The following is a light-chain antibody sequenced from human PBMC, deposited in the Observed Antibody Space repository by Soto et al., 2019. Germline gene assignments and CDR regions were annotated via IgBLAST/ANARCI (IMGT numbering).Light chain of an antibody. CDR1: SSNIGAGHG. J-gene: IGLJ2*01. V-gene: IGLV1-40*01. CDR3: QSYDSDLSVV. Sequence: QAVVTQPPSVSGAPGQRVTISCTGSSSNIGAGHGVQWYQQPPGTAPKLLIYENSFRPSGVPVRFSGSKSGTSASLAITGLQAEDEADYYCQSYDSDLSVVFGGGTKLTVL. CDR2: ENS.